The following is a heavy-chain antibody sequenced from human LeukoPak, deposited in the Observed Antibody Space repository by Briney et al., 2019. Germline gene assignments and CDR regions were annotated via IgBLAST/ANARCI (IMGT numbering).Heavy chain of an antibody. CDR3: ARGSYDFWSFESDY. J-gene: IGHJ4*02. V-gene: IGHV3-33*01. CDR2: IWYDGSNK. D-gene: IGHD3-3*01. CDR1: GFTFSSYG. Sequence: GGSLRLSCAASGFTFSSYGMHWVRQAPGKGLEWVAVIWYDGSNKYYADSVKGRFTISRDNSKNTLYLQMNSLRAEDTAVYYCARGSYDFWSFESDYWGQGTLVTVSS.